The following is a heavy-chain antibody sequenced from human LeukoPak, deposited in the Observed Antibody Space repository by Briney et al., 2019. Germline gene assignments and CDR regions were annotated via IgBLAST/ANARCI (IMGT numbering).Heavy chain of an antibody. CDR2: IYPRDGST. CDR3: ARDQEGFDY. V-gene: IGHV1-46*01. CDR1: GYTFTSNY. J-gene: IGHJ4*02. Sequence: ASVTVSCTVSGYTFTSNYIHWVRQAPGQGLEWMGMIYPRDGSTSYAQKFQGRVTVTRDTSTSTVHMELSGLRSEDTAVYYCARDQEGFDYWGQGTLVTVSS.